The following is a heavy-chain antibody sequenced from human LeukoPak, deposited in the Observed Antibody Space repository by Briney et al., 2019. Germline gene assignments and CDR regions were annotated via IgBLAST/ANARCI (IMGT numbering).Heavy chain of an antibody. CDR3: ARDRIAAAGPTGDYYYYYGMDV. CDR2: IGVTGSPT. CDR1: GFSLSHYS. D-gene: IGHD6-13*01. Sequence: GGSLRLSCAASGFSLSHYSVTWVRQASGKGLEWVSYIGVTGSPTYYADSVKARFTISRDDAKESLYLQMNSLRAEDTAVYYCARDRIAAAGPTGDYYYYYGMDVWGQGTTVTVSS. J-gene: IGHJ6*02. V-gene: IGHV3-48*01.